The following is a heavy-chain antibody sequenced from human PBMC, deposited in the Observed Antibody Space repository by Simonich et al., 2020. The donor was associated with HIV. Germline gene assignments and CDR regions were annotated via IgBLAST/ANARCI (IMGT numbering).Heavy chain of an antibody. CDR3: AKDRYSSSSGSFDY. J-gene: IGHJ4*02. V-gene: IGHV3-9*03. Sequence: EVQLVESGGGLVQPGRSLRLSCAASGFTFDDYAMHWVRQAPGKGRVWVSGISWKRGSIGYADSVKGRFTISRDNAKNSLYLQMNSLRAEDMALYYCAKDRYSSSSGSFDYWGQGTLVTVSS. CDR2: ISWKRGSI. CDR1: GFTFDDYA. D-gene: IGHD6-6*01.